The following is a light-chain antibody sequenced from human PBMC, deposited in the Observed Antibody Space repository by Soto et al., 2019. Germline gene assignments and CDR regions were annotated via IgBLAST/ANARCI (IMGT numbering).Light chain of an antibody. CDR2: VAS. Sequence: DIQMTQSPSSVSASVGDTVAITCRASQGGSSRLAWYQQKPGTAPKVLISVASSLQSGVPFRFSGSGSGTDFTLTISSLQPEDFATYYCQQTNSFPLTFGGGTKVEIK. V-gene: IGKV1-12*01. CDR3: QQTNSFPLT. CDR1: QGGSSR. J-gene: IGKJ4*02.